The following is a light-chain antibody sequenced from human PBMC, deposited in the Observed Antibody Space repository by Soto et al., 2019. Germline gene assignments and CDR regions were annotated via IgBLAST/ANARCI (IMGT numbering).Light chain of an antibody. Sequence: AIPMTQSPSSLSASVGDRVTITCRASEGVRNDLGWYQQKPGKAPKLLIYAASSLQSGVPSRFSGSGSGTDFTLTISSLQPEDFATYYCLQDYNYPLTFGQGTKVEIK. J-gene: IGKJ1*01. CDR2: AAS. CDR1: EGVRND. CDR3: LQDYNYPLT. V-gene: IGKV1-6*01.